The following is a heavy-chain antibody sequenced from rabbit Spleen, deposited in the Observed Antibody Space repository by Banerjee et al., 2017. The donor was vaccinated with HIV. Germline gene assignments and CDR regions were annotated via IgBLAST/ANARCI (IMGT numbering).Heavy chain of an antibody. CDR1: GIAFSSSYS. CDR2: IHTSNSANT. J-gene: IGHJ3*01. CDR3: GRSYAGYGLVRLDL. V-gene: IGHV1S40*01. D-gene: IGHD7-1*01. Sequence: QSLEESGGDLVKPGASLTLTCTASGIAFSSSYSMYWVRQAPGKGLEWIACIHTSNSANTYYATWAKGRFTISKTSSTTVTLQMTSLTAADTATYFCGRSYAGYGLVRLDLWGPGTLVTGS.